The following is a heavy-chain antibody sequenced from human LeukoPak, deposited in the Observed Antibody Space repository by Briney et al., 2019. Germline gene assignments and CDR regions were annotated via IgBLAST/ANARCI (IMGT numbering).Heavy chain of an antibody. CDR2: INSDGSWT. Sequence: GGSLRLSCAASGNYWMHWVRQAPGKGLVWVSRINSDGSWTSYADSVKGRFTISKDNAKNTVYLQMNSLRAEDTAVYYCVSFYETYWGRGTLVTVSS. CDR1: GNYW. V-gene: IGHV3-74*01. CDR3: VSFYETY. J-gene: IGHJ4*02. D-gene: IGHD2/OR15-2a*01.